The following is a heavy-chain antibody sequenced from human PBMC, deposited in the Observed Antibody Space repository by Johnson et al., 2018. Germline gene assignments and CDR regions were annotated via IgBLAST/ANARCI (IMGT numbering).Heavy chain of an antibody. CDR2: ISYDGSNK. J-gene: IGHJ3*02. V-gene: IGHV3-30*03. Sequence: QVQLVESGGGVVEPGRSLRLSCAASGFTFSSYGMHWVRPAPGKGLEWVAVISYDGSNKYYADSVKGRFTISRDNAKNTLYLQMNSMRAEDTAVYYGAGDVDTDMKAFEIWGQGTMVTVSS. D-gene: IGHD5-18*01. CDR1: GFTFSSYG. CDR3: AGDVDTDMKAFEI.